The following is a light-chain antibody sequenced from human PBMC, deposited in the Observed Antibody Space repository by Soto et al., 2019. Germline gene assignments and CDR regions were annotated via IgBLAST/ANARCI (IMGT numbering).Light chain of an antibody. CDR3: QSYDSSLSGSRV. CDR1: SSNIGAGYD. J-gene: IGLJ1*01. CDR2: ANN. V-gene: IGLV1-40*01. Sequence: QSVLTQPPSVSGAPWQRVTISCTGSSSNIGAGYDVHWYQQLPGTAPKLLIYANNNRPSGVPDRFSGSKSVTSASLAITGLQAEDEADYYWQSYDSSLSGSRVFGTGTKVTVL.